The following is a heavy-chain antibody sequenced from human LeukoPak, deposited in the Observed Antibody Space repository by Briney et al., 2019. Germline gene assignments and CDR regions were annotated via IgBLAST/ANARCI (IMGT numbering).Heavy chain of an antibody. CDR2: IIPIFGTA. D-gene: IGHD2-15*01. J-gene: IGHJ6*02. CDR1: GGTFSSYA. CDR3: AREDDCSGSSCYQYYGMDV. V-gene: IGHV1-69*01. Sequence: SVKVSCKASGGTFSSYAISWVRQAPGQGLEWMGGIIPIFGTANYAQKFQGRVTITADESTSTAYMELSSLRSEDTAVYYCAREDDCSGSSCYQYYGMDVWGQGTTVTVSS.